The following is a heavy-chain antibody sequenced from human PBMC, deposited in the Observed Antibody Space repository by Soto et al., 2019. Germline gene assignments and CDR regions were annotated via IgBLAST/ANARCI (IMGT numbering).Heavy chain of an antibody. Sequence: GSSVEVSCKASGYTFTRYTMNWVRQAPGQRLEWMGWINPDNGNTKSSQKFQDRVIITRDTSASTAYMDLSSLRSEDTAVYYCASGIPTGQLALRVRGNLVTVSS. V-gene: IGHV1-3*01. CDR1: GYTFTRYT. D-gene: IGHD2-2*01. CDR3: ASGIPTGQLAL. CDR2: INPDNGNT. J-gene: IGHJ1*01.